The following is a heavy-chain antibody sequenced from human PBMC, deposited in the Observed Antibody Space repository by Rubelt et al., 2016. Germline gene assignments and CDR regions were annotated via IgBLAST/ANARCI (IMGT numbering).Heavy chain of an antibody. Sequence: GAGLLKSSETMSLTCVVYAESISDYYWTWIRQAPGKGLEWIGSMYHSGTTYCNPSLKSRVTISVDTSKNQISLKLSSVTAADTAVYYCARDTKYGDYYFDLWGQGTLVTVSS. CDR1: AESISDYY. CDR2: MYHSGTT. V-gene: IGHV4-34*01. D-gene: IGHD2-21*02. CDR3: ARDTKYGDYYFDL. J-gene: IGHJ4*02.